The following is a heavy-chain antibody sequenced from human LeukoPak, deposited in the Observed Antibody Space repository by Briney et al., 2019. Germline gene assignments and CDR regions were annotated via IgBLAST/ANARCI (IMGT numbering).Heavy chain of an antibody. V-gene: IGHV3-23*01. J-gene: IGHJ4*02. CDR2: ISGSGGST. CDR3: AKLPYFGWLSYFDY. CDR1: GFTFSSYA. Sequence: GGSLRLSCAASGFTFSSYAMSRVRQAPGQGLEWVSAISGSGGSTSYADSVKGRFTISRDNSKITLYLQMNSLRAEDTAVYYCAKLPYFGWLSYFDYWGQGTLVTVSS. D-gene: IGHD3-9*01.